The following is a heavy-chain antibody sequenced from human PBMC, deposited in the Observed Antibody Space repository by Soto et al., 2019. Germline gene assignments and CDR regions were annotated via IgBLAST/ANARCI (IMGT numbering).Heavy chain of an antibody. Sequence: SETLSLTCTVSGGSISSYYWSWIRQPPGKGLEWIGYIYYSGSTNYNPSLKSRVTISVDTSKNQFSLKLSSVTAADTAVYYCARDTSRNFRYYYYGMDVWGQGTRVTVSS. V-gene: IGHV4-59*01. CDR1: GGSISSYY. D-gene: IGHD1-7*01. J-gene: IGHJ6*02. CDR3: ARDTSRNFRYYYYGMDV. CDR2: IYYSGST.